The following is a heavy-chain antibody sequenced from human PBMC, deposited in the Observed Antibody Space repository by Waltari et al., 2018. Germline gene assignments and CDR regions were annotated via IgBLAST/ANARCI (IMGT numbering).Heavy chain of an antibody. CDR2: IYYSGST. CDR1: GGSISSSSYY. Sequence: QLQLQESGPGLVKPSETLSLTCTVSGGSISSSSYYWGWIRQPPGKGLEWIGSIYYSGSTYYNPSLKSRVTISVDTSKNQFSLKLSSVTAADTAVYYCAKYSSSWNFAYWGQGTLVTVSS. V-gene: IGHV4-39*01. J-gene: IGHJ4*02. CDR3: AKYSSSWNFAY. D-gene: IGHD6-13*01.